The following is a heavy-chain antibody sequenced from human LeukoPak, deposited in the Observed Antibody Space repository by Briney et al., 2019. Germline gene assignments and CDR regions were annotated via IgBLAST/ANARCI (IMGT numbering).Heavy chain of an antibody. CDR2: TYYRSKWYN. CDR1: GDTVSTNSAA. CDR3: AREESYYYDLWAGIDY. Sequence: SQTLSLTCAISGDTVSTNSAAWNWIRQSPSRGLEWLGRTYYRSKWYNNYAVSVKSRITINPDTSKNQFSLQLNSVTPEDTAVYYCAREESYYYDLWAGIDYWGQGTLVTVSS. D-gene: IGHD3-22*01. V-gene: IGHV6-1*01. J-gene: IGHJ4*02.